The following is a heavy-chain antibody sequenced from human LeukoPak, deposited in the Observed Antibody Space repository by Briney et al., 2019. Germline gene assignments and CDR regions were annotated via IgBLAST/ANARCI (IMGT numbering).Heavy chain of an antibody. CDR3: ARHYYGAYRECFDS. CDR2: LSNSGST. D-gene: IGHD4-17*01. J-gene: IGHJ4*02. V-gene: IGHV4-59*08. CDR1: GGSISSYY. Sequence: SETLSLTCTVSGGSISSYYWSWIRQPPGKGLEWIGYLSNSGSTKYNPSLKSRVTVSVDTSKNQFSLKLSSVTAADTAVYYCARHYYGAYRECFDSWGQGNPGHRLL.